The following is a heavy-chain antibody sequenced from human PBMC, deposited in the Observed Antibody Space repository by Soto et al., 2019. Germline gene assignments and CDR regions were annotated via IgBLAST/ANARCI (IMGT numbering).Heavy chain of an antibody. V-gene: IGHV1-69*04. Sequence: GASVKVSCKASGGTFSTYTITCVRQAPGQGLEWMGRIIPIIGIINYAQKFQGRVTISADKFTGTAYMELTGLRAEDTAVYYCAKEKISTSCCNWFDPWGQGTLVTVSS. J-gene: IGHJ5*02. D-gene: IGHD2-2*01. CDR2: IIPIIGII. CDR1: GGTFSTYT. CDR3: AKEKISTSCCNWFDP.